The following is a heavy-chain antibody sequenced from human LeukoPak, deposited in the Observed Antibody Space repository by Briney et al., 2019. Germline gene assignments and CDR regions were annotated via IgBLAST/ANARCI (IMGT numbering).Heavy chain of an antibody. CDR2: IRRDGSET. D-gene: IGHD1-26*01. V-gene: IGHV3-7*01. J-gene: IGHJ4*02. CDR3: ARDQWELTD. CDR1: GSTFSNYW. Sequence: GGSLRLSCAASGSTFSNYWMTWVRRAPGKGLEWVANIRRDGSETHYVDSVMGRFTISRDNAKNSLYLQMSSLRAEDTAVYYCARDQWELTDWGQGTLVTVSS.